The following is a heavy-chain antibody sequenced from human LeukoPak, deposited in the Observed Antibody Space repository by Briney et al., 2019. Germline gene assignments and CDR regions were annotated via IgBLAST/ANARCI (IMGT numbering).Heavy chain of an antibody. Sequence: GASVKVSCKASGYTFTGYYMHWVRQAPGQGLEWMGWINPNSGGTNYAQKFQGRVTMTRDTSISTAYMELSRLRSDDTAVYYCAREGVGYCTNGVCLSKYNWFDPWGQGTLVTVSS. CDR3: AREGVGYCTNGVCLSKYNWFDP. V-gene: IGHV1-2*02. CDR1: GYTFTGYY. D-gene: IGHD2-8*01. J-gene: IGHJ5*02. CDR2: INPNSGGT.